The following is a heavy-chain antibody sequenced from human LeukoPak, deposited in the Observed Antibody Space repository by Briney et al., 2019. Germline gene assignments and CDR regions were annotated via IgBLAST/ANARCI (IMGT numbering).Heavy chain of an antibody. CDR3: ARDRGYGDAPLGY. D-gene: IGHD4-17*01. J-gene: IGHJ4*02. V-gene: IGHV3-53*01. CDR1: GFTVSSNY. Sequence: GGSLRLSCAASGFTVSSNYMSWVRQAPGKGLEWVSVIYSGGSTYYADSVKGRFTISRDNSKNTLCLQMNSLRAEDTAVYYCARDRGYGDAPLGYWGQGTLVTVSS. CDR2: IYSGGST.